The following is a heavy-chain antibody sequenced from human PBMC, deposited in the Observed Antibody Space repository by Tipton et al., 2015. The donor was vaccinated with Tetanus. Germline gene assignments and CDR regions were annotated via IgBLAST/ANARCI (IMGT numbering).Heavy chain of an antibody. CDR2: VFHSGRP. Sequence: TLSLTCSLSGGSIETYNFHWGWVRQPPGKGLEWLGTVFHSGRPNISPSLRSRLTMSVDTSKNQFSLRLSSVTAADTAVYYCARDQGGGRVARLNWFGPWGQGTLVTVSS. V-gene: IGHV4-39*07. CDR3: ARDQGGGRVARLNWFGP. J-gene: IGHJ5*02. CDR1: GGSIETYNFH. D-gene: IGHD3-16*01.